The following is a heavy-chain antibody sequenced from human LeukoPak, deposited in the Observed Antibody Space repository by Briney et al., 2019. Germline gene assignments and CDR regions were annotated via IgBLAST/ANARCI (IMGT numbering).Heavy chain of an antibody. CDR1: GFSFSNYG. D-gene: IGHD3-22*01. J-gene: IGHJ4*02. Sequence: GGSLRLSCAASGFSFSNYGMSWVRQAPGKGLEWVSGINWNGGSTGYADSVKGRFTISRDNAKNSLHLQMSSLRAEDTAVYYCASHRDYYDSSGWDYFDYWGQGTLVIVSS. V-gene: IGHV3-20*04. CDR2: INWNGGST. CDR3: ASHRDYYDSSGWDYFDY.